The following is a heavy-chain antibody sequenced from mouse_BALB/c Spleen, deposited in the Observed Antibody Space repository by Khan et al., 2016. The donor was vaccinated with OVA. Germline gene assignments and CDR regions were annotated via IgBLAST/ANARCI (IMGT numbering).Heavy chain of an antibody. CDR1: GHTFTSYW. CDR2: TNPTNGRT. CDR3: ARIKKIVATYFDY. D-gene: IGHD1-1*01. J-gene: IGHJ2*01. Sequence: QVQLQQSGAELVKAGASVKMSCKASGHTFTSYWMHWVKQRLGQGLEWFAETNPTNGRTYYNEKFKSKATLTVDKSSSTAYMLLSGPTFEDSAVVYCARIKKIVATYFDYWGQGTTLTVSS. V-gene: IGHV1S81*02.